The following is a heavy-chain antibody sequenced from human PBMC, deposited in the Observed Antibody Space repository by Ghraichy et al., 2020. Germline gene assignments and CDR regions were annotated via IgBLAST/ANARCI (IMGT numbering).Heavy chain of an antibody. Sequence: SETLSLTCAVYGGSFSAYYWTWIRQPPGQGLEWIGEIDHSGGTNYNPSLTSRVTISVDTSKNHLSLKMNSVTAADTAVYYCAKWVFAAGTKFHHWGQGTLVTVSS. CDR2: IDHSGGT. D-gene: IGHD6-13*01. CDR3: AKWVFAAGTKFHH. J-gene: IGHJ1*01. V-gene: IGHV4-34*01. CDR1: GGSFSAYY.